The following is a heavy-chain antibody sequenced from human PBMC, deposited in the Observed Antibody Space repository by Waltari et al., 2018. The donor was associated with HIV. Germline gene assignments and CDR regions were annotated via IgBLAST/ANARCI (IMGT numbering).Heavy chain of an antibody. CDR3: AHAFMVRGVIITGFDY. CDR1: GFQLSTSGVG. V-gene: IGHV2-5*01. CDR2: IYWNDDK. J-gene: IGHJ4*02. D-gene: IGHD3-10*01. Sequence: QITLKESGPTLVTPTQTLTLTCTFSGFQLSTSGVGVGWIRHPPGKALEWLALIYWNDDKRYSPSLKSRLTITKDTSKNQVVLTMTNMDPVDTATYYCAHAFMVRGVIITGFDYWGQGTLVTVSS.